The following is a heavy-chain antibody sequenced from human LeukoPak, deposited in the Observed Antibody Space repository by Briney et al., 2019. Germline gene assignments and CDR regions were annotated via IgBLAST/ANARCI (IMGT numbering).Heavy chain of an antibody. D-gene: IGHD3-22*01. J-gene: IGHJ4*02. CDR3: ATGLPHRRNYDSSGCYSYYFDY. Sequence: ASVKVSCKTSGYTFVNYGVSWVRQAPGQGLEWVGWISAYNENTNSAQTLQGRVTITIDTSTSTAYMELRSLKSEDTATYYCATGLPHRRNYDSSGCYSYYFDYWGQGTLVTVSS. CDR1: GYTFVNYG. V-gene: IGHV1-18*01. CDR2: ISAYNENT.